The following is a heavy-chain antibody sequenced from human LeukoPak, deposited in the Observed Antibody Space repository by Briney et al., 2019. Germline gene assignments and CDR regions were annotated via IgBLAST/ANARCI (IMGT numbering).Heavy chain of an antibody. CDR2: ISWNSGSI. D-gene: IGHD6-13*01. V-gene: IGHV3-9*01. CDR3: AKLYNWRSSWYSAGGNAFDI. Sequence: GGSLRLSCAASGFTFDDYAMHWVRQAPGKGLEWVSGISWNSGSIGYADSVKGRFTISRDNAKNSLYLQMNSLRAEDTALYYCAKLYNWRSSWYSAGGNAFDIWGQGTMVTVSS. CDR1: GFTFDDYA. J-gene: IGHJ3*02.